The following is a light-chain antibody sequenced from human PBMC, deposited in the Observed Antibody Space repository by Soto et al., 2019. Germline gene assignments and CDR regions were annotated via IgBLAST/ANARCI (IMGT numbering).Light chain of an antibody. V-gene: IGKV4-1*01. CDR1: QSVLYSSNNKNY. Sequence: DIVMTQSPDSLAVSLGERATINCKSSQSVLYSSNNKNYLAWYQQKPGQPPKLLIYWASTRESGVPDRSSGSGSATDFTLTISSLQAEDVAVYYCQQYYSSPFFTFGPGTKVDIK. CDR2: WAS. CDR3: QQYYSSPFFT. J-gene: IGKJ3*01.